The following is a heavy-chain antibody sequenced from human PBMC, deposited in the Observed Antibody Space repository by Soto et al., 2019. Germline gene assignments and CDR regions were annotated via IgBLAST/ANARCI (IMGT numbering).Heavy chain of an antibody. D-gene: IGHD3-22*01. CDR2: IYPGDSDT. CDR3: ARLGGYYQAFDQ. V-gene: IGHV5-51*01. Sequence: LQSSGKGSGGSVTSYWIGWVRQLPGKGLEWMGIIYPGDSDTRYSPSFQGQVTISADKSISTAYLQWSSLKASDTAMYYCARLGGYYQAFDQWGQGSLVTVSS. CDR1: GGSVTSYW. J-gene: IGHJ4*02.